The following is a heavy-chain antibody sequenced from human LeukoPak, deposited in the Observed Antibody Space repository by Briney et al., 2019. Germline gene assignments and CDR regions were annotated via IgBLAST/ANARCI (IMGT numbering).Heavy chain of an antibody. CDR1: GITFSTYA. V-gene: IGHV3-23*01. Sequence: GGSLRLSCAASGITFSTYAMSWVRQAPGKGLEWVSVISDSGADTYYADSVKGRFTISRDNSKNTLYLQMNGLRAEHTAVYYCARVHGEFFDYWGQGTLVTVSS. CDR3: ARVHGEFFDY. J-gene: IGHJ4*02. CDR2: ISDSGADT. D-gene: IGHD4-17*01.